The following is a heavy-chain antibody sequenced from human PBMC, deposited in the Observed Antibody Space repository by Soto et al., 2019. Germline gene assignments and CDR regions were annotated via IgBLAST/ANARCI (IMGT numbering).Heavy chain of an antibody. CDR1: GFTFSNAW. J-gene: IGHJ5*02. Sequence: PGGSLRLSCAASGFTFSNAWMNWVRQAPGKGLEWVSSISSSSSYIYYADSVKGRFTISRDNAKNSLYLQMNSMRAEDTDVYYCARDSAIFGSPWGQGTLVTVSS. D-gene: IGHD3-3*01. CDR3: ARDSAIFGSP. V-gene: IGHV3-21*01. CDR2: ISSSSSYI.